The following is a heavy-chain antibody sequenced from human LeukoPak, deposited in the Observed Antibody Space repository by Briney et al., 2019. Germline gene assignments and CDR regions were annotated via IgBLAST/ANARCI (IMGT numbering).Heavy chain of an antibody. CDR2: IYYSGST. J-gene: IGHJ4*02. CDR3: ARHTTVTTPPLDY. Sequence: SETLSLTCTVSGGSISSYYWSWIRQPPGKGLEWIGYIYYSGSTNYNPSLKSRVTISVDTSKNQFSLKLSSVTAADTAVYYCARHTTVTTPPLDYWGLGTLITVSS. V-gene: IGHV4-59*08. D-gene: IGHD4-17*01. CDR1: GGSISSYY.